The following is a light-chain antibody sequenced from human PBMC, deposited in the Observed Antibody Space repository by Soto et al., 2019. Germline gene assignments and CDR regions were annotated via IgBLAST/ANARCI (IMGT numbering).Light chain of an antibody. CDR1: QDINSF. V-gene: IGKV1-12*01. J-gene: IGKJ3*01. CDR2: AAS. Sequence: DIQMTPSPSSVSASVGDGVTITCRASQDINSFLAWYQQKPGKAPKLLIYAASTLHIGVPSRFRGSGSVTAFTLTISSLQPEDFATDFCQQTNHFPFTFGPGTKVDIK. CDR3: QQTNHFPFT.